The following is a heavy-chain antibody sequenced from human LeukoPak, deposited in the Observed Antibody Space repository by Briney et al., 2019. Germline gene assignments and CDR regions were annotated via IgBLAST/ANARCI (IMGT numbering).Heavy chain of an antibody. Sequence: GGSLRLSCAASGFTFSSYAMHWVRQVPGKGLEWVAVISYDGSNKYYADSVKGRFTISRDNSKNTLYLQMNSLRAEDTAVYYCARDSVEVRGVIIPYYFDYWGQGTLVTVSS. CDR3: ARDSVEVRGVIIPYYFDY. D-gene: IGHD3-10*01. J-gene: IGHJ4*02. CDR2: ISYDGSNK. V-gene: IGHV3-30-3*01. CDR1: GFTFSSYA.